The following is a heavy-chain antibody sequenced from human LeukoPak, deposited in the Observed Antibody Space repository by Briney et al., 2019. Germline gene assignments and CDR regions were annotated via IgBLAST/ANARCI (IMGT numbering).Heavy chain of an antibody. J-gene: IGHJ3*02. V-gene: IGHV3-23*01. CDR3: AKVLMIVVAFDAFDI. CDR2: ISGSGGST. CDR1: GFTFSSYA. Sequence: GGSLRLSCAASGFTFSSYAMSWVRQAPGKGLEWVSAISGSGGSTYYADSVKGRFTISRDNSKNTLYLQMNSLRAEDTAVYYCAKVLMIVVAFDAFDIWAKGQWSPSLQ. D-gene: IGHD3-22*01.